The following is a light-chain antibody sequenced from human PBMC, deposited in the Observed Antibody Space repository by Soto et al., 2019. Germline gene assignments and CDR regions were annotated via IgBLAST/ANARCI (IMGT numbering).Light chain of an antibody. V-gene: IGKV1-39*01. J-gene: IGKJ4*01. Sequence: DIQMTQSPSSLSASVGDRVTITCRASQNIGRFLNWHQQKPGKAPNVLINVASTLRSGVPSRFSGSGSGTDLNLTTNSLKPEDFATYFCQQSFNNPLTFDGGKKVDI. CDR2: VAS. CDR1: QNIGRF. CDR3: QQSFNNPLT.